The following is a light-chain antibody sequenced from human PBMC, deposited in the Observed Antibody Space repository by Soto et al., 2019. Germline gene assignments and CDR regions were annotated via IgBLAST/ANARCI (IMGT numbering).Light chain of an antibody. CDR1: QSVSSY. Sequence: EIVWTQSPATLSLSPGEGATLSCRASQSVSSYLAWYQQKPGQAPRLLIYDASNRATGIPARFSGSGSGTDFTLTISSLETEDFAVYYCQQRSNWPRTFGQGTKVDIK. J-gene: IGKJ1*01. V-gene: IGKV3-11*01. CDR2: DAS. CDR3: QQRSNWPRT.